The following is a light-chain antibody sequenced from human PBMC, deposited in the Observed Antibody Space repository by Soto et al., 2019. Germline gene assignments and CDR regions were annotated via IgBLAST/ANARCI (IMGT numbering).Light chain of an antibody. CDR1: SSDVGSYSR. CDR2: EVN. Sequence: QSVLTQPPSVSGSPGQSVTISCTRTSSDVGSYSRVSWYQQTPGTAPKLMIYEVNNRPSGVPDRFSGSKSGNTASLTISGLQAEDEADYYCSSYRSSSTYVFGTGTKVTVL. CDR3: SSYRSSSTYV. J-gene: IGLJ1*01. V-gene: IGLV2-18*02.